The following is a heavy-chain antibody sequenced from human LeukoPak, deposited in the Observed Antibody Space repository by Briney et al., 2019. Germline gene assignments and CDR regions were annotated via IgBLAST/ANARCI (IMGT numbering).Heavy chain of an antibody. CDR3: ARDIVVVPAAMPEDWFDP. D-gene: IGHD2-2*01. V-gene: IGHV1-2*02. J-gene: IGHJ5*02. CDR2: INPNSGGT. CDR1: GYTFTGYY. Sequence: GASVKVSCKASGYTFTGYYMHWVRQAHGQGLEWMGWINPNSGGTNYAKKFQGRVTMTRDPSISTAYMALSRLRSYDTPVYYCARDIVVVPAAMPEDWFDPWGQGTLVTVSS.